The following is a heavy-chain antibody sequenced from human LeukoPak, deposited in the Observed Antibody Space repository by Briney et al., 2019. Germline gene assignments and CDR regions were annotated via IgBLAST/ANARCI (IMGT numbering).Heavy chain of an antibody. CDR3: ARAHRVVVPAAIDYFDY. Sequence: GSLRLSCAASGFTFSSYAMSWVRQAPGKGLEWVSAISGSGGSTYYVDSVKGRFTISRDNSKNTLYLQMNSLRAEDTAVYYCARAHRVVVPAAIDYFDYWGQGTLVTVSS. V-gene: IGHV3-23*01. J-gene: IGHJ4*02. CDR1: GFTFSSYA. CDR2: ISGSGGST. D-gene: IGHD2-2*01.